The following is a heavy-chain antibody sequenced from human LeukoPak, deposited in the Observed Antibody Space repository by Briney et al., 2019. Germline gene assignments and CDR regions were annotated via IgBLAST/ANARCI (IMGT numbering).Heavy chain of an antibody. CDR1: GFTFSSYG. V-gene: IGHV3-33*06. Sequence: GRSLRLSCAASGFTFSSYGMHWVRQAPGKGLEWVAVIWYDGSNKYYADSVKGRFTISRDSSKNTLYLQMNSLRAEDTAVYYCAKGGTVAGPFDYWGQGTLVTVSS. CDR2: IWYDGSNK. CDR3: AKGGTVAGPFDY. J-gene: IGHJ4*02. D-gene: IGHD4-23*01.